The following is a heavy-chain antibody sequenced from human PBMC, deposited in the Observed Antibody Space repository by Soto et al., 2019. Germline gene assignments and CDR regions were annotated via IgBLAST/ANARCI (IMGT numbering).Heavy chain of an antibody. CDR1: GYDFTNYW. J-gene: IGHJ6*02. CDR3: ARQQWVACNYFYSGMDV. V-gene: IGHV5-51*01. Sequence: GESLKISCKGSGYDFTNYWIGWVRQMPGKGLECLGIIHPHDSDTRYSPSFEGQVTISTDKSINTAYLQWSSLKASDSGIYYCARQQWVACNYFYSGMDVWGQGTTVTVSS. CDR2: IHPHDSDT. D-gene: IGHD6-19*01.